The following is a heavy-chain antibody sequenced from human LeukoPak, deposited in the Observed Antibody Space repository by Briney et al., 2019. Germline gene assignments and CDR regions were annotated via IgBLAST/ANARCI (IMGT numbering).Heavy chain of an antibody. V-gene: IGHV3-30-3*01. Sequence: PGRSLRLSCAASGFTFSSYAMHWVRQAPGKGLEWVAVISYDGSNKYYADSVKGRFTISRDNSKNTLYLQMNSLRAEDTAVYYCARDLSWNEYGSSWLEHNWFDLWGQGTLVTVSS. CDR3: ARDLSWNEYGSSWLEHNWFDL. CDR1: GFTFSSYA. D-gene: IGHD6-13*01. CDR2: ISYDGSNK. J-gene: IGHJ5*02.